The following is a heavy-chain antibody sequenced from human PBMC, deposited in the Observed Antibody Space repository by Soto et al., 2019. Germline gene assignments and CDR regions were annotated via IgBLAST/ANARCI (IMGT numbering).Heavy chain of an antibody. J-gene: IGHJ4*02. Sequence: QVQLQESGPGLVKPSETLSLTCTVSSGSNSNYYWSWIRQPAGKGLEWIGRIFPTGITDYNPSLKSRVTLSFDTSKTQFSLKLNSVTAADTAVYYCARGSLGPDFWGQGTLVTVSS. CDR1: SGSNSNYY. CDR3: ARGSLGPDF. V-gene: IGHV4-4*07. CDR2: IFPTGIT. D-gene: IGHD1-26*01.